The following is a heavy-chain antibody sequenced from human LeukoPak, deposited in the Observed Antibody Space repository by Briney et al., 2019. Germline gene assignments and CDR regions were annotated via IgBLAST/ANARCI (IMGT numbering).Heavy chain of an antibody. V-gene: IGHV1-69*13. CDR1: GGTFSSYA. J-gene: IGHJ4*02. Sequence: GASVKVSCKASGGTFSSYAISWVRQAPGQGLEWMGGIIPIFGTASYAQKFQGRVTITADESTSTAYMELSSLRSEDTAVYYCARDLNGSGSYDYWGQGTLVTVSS. CDR2: IIPIFGTA. D-gene: IGHD3-10*01. CDR3: ARDLNGSGSYDY.